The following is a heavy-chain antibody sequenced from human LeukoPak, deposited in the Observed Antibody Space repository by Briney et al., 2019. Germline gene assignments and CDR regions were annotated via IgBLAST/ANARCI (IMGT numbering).Heavy chain of an antibody. V-gene: IGHV4-34*01. D-gene: IGHD3-10*01. J-gene: IGHJ4*02. CDR2: INHSGST. Sequence: SETLSLTCAVCGGSFSGYYWSWIRQPPGKGLEWIGEINHSGSTNYNPSLKRRVTISVDTSKNQFSLKLSSVTAADTAVYYCAREEFYYWSQGTLVTVSS. CDR1: GGSFSGYY. CDR3: AREEFYY.